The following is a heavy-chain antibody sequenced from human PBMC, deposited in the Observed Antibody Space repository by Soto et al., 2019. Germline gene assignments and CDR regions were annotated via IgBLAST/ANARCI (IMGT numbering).Heavy chain of an antibody. D-gene: IGHD3-10*01. CDR2: INHSGST. CDR3: ARILISRGPYFDF. V-gene: IGHV4-34*01. CDR1: GGSFSGYY. J-gene: IGHJ4*02. Sequence: SETLSLTCAVYGGSFSGYYWTWIRQPPGTGLEWIGEINHSGSTNYNPSLKSRVTISVDTSKNQFSLKLTSVTAADTAVYYCARILISRGPYFDFWGQGTLVTVSS.